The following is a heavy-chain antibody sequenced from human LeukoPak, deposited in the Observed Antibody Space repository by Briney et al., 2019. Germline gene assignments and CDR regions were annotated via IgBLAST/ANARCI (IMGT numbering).Heavy chain of an antibody. Sequence: ASVKVSCKASGYTFTGYYMHWVRQAPGQGLEWMGWINPNSGGTNYAQKFQGRVTMTRDTSISTAYMELSRLRSDDTAVYYCARGPLYQLLGRIDYWGQGSLVTVSS. CDR3: ARGPLYQLLGRIDY. CDR1: GYTFTGYY. CDR2: INPNSGGT. D-gene: IGHD2-2*01. J-gene: IGHJ4*02. V-gene: IGHV1-2*02.